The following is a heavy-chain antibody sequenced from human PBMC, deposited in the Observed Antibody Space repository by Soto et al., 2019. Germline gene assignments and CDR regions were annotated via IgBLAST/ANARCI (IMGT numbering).Heavy chain of an antibody. J-gene: IGHJ3*02. D-gene: IGHD4-17*01. CDR1: GVTFDDYA. V-gene: IGHV3-9*01. CDR2: ISWNSGSI. CDR3: AKDESDYGAFDI. Sequence: GGSLRLSCASSGVTFDDYAMHWVRQAPGKGLEWVSGISWNSGSIGYADSVRGRFTISRDNAKNSLYLQMNSLRAEDTALYYCAKDESDYGAFDIWGQGTMVTVSS.